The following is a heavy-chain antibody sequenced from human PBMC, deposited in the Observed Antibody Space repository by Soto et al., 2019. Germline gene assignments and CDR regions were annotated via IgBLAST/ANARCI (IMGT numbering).Heavy chain of an antibody. Sequence: VQLVQSGAEVKKPGSSVTVSCKASGDTFNFYTISWVRQAPGQGLEWMGRIIPMLGMSNYAQKLEDRVTIIADKSTSPASMQLSSLRSEDTGIYYCATSYGSGSRPFDYWGQGTLATVSS. CDR2: IIPMLGMS. J-gene: IGHJ4*02. D-gene: IGHD3-10*01. V-gene: IGHV1-69*02. CDR3: ATSYGSGSRPFDY. CDR1: GDTFNFYT.